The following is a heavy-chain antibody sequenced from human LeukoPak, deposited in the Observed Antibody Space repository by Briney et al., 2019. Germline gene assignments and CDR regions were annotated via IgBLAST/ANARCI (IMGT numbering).Heavy chain of an antibody. CDR1: GFTFSSYA. CDR3: AKAGDPAYYFDY. J-gene: IGHJ4*02. Sequence: GGSLRLSCATSGFTFSSYAMSWVRQAPGKGLEWVSGISGSGGNTYYADSVKGRFTISRDNSKNTLYLQMNSLRAEDTAVYYCAKAGDPAYYFDYWGQGTLVTVSS. D-gene: IGHD3-10*01. CDR2: ISGSGGNT. V-gene: IGHV3-23*01.